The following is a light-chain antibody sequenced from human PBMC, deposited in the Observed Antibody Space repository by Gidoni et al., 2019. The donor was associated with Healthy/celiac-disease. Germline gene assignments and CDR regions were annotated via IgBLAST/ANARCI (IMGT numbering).Light chain of an antibody. J-gene: IGKJ1*01. CDR2: DAS. V-gene: IGKV1-5*01. CDR3: QQYNSYSWT. Sequence: DIQMTQSPSTLSASVGDRVTITCRASQSISSWLAWYQQKPGKDPKLLIYDASSLESGVPSRLSGSGSGTELTLTISSLQPDYFATYYCQQYNSYSWTFGQGTKVEIK. CDR1: QSISSW.